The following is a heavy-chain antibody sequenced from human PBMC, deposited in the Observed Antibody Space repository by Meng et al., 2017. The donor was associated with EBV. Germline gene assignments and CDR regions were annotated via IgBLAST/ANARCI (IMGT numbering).Heavy chain of an antibody. V-gene: IGHV2-5*02. CDR1: GFSLSTRGVG. CDR3: AHIIAARPFDY. Sequence: ITLKESGPTLVKPTQLLTLTWTFSGFSLSTRGVGVGWIRQPPGKALEWLALIYWDDDKRYSPSLKSRLTITKDTSKNQVVLTMTNMDPVDAATYYCAHIIAARPFDYWGQGTLVTVSS. J-gene: IGHJ4*02. CDR2: IYWDDDK. D-gene: IGHD6-6*01.